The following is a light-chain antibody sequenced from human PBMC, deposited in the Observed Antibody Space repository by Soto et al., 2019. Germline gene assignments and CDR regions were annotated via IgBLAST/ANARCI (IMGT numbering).Light chain of an antibody. CDR1: SSDVGRYNL. J-gene: IGLJ1*01. CDR2: EVS. Sequence: QSVLTQRASVSGSPGQSITISCTGTSSDVGRYNLVSWYQQHPGKAPTLMIYEVSKRPSGVSNRFSGSKSGNTASLTISGLQAEDEADYYCCSYAGSSTYVFGTGTKVTVL. V-gene: IGLV2-23*02. CDR3: CSYAGSSTYV.